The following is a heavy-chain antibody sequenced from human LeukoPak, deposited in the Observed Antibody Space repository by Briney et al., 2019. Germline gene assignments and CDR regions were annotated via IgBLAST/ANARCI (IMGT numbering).Heavy chain of an antibody. CDR2: ITGSGGNT. CDR3: AKWGDYDVLTGYYVSDY. CDR1: GFTFSNYA. J-gene: IGHJ4*02. D-gene: IGHD3-9*01. Sequence: GGSLRLSCAASGFTFSNYAMSWVRQAPGKGLEWVSAITGSGGNTYYADSVKGRFTISRDNSKNTVFLQMNSLRAEDTAVYYCAKWGDYDVLTGYYVSDYWGQGSLVTVSS. V-gene: IGHV3-23*01.